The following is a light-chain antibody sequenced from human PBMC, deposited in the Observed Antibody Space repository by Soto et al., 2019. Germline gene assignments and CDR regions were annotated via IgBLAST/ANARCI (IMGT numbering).Light chain of an antibody. V-gene: IGKV3-11*01. J-gene: IGKJ4*01. CDR3: QQRYNRPLT. CDR2: DAS. CDR1: QSVSNN. Sequence: DIVLTQSPATLSLSPGEGATLSCRASQSVSNNLAWYQQKPGQAPRLLIYDASNRATGIPARFSGSGSGTDFILTISSLEPEDFAVYYCQQRYNRPLTFGGGTKVDIK.